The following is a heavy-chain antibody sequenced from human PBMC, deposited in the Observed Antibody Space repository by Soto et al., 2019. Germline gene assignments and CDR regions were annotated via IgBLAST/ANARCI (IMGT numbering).Heavy chain of an antibody. J-gene: IGHJ6*02. CDR1: GFTFDDYA. V-gene: IGHV3-43D*04. CDR3: AKDKGLMGYNYYYGMDV. CDR2: ISWDGGST. Sequence: PGGSLRLSCAASGFTFDDYAMHWVRQAPGKGLEWVSLISWDGGSTYYADSVKGRFTISRDNSKNSLYLQMNSLRAEDTALYYCAKDKGLMGYNYYYGMDVWGQGTTVTVSS.